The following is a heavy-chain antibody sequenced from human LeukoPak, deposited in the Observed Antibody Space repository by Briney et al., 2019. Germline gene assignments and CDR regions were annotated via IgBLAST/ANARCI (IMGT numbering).Heavy chain of an antibody. V-gene: IGHV4-59*01. J-gene: IGHJ4*02. CDR2: IYYSGST. Sequence: SETLSLTCTISGGSITSYHWSWIRQPPGKGLEWIGYIYYSGSTNYHPSLKSRVTISVDTSKNQFSLNLRSATAADTAVYYCAGGSRDGYNHFDYWGQGTLVTVSS. D-gene: IGHD5-24*01. CDR3: AGGSRDGYNHFDY. CDR1: GGSITSYH.